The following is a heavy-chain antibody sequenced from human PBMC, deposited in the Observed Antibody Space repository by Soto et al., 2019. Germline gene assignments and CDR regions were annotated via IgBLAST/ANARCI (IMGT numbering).Heavy chain of an antibody. CDR2: ISGSSYI. D-gene: IGHD3-22*01. CDR1: GFTFSSYS. J-gene: IGHJ4*02. V-gene: IGHV3-21*01. Sequence: GGSLRLSCAASGFTFSSYSMNWVRQAPGKGLEWVSSISGSSYIYYADSVKGRFTISRDNAKNSLYLQMNSLRAEDTAVYYCARASYYYDSSGSKAGGDYWGQGTLVTVSS. CDR3: ARASYYYDSSGSKAGGDY.